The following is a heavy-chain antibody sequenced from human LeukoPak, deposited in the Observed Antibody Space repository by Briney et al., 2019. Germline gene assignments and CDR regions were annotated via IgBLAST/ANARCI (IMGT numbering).Heavy chain of an antibody. CDR1: GGTFSSYA. J-gene: IGHJ3*02. V-gene: IGHV1-69*13. CDR2: IIPIFGTA. CDR3: ARDGVNYYDSSGLLLYAFDI. Sequence: ASVKVSCKASGGTFSSYAISWVRQAPGQGLEWMGGIIPIFGTANYAQKFQGRVTITADESTSTAYMELSSLRSEDTAAYYCARDGVNYYDSSGLLLYAFDIWGQGTMVTVSS. D-gene: IGHD3-22*01.